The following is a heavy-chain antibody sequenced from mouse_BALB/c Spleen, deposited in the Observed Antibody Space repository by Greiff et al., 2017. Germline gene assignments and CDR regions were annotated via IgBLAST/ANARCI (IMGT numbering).Heavy chain of an antibody. CDR1: GFTFSSFG. D-gene: IGHD4-1*01. J-gene: IGHJ3*01. V-gene: IGHV5-17*02. Sequence: DVKLQESGGGLVQPGGSRKLSCAASGFTFSSFGMHWVRQAPEKGLEWVAYISSGSSTIYYADTVKGRFTISRDNPKNTLFLQMTSLRSEDTAMYYCARSELGRTWFAYWGQGTLVTVSA. CDR2: ISSGSSTI. CDR3: ARSELGRTWFAY.